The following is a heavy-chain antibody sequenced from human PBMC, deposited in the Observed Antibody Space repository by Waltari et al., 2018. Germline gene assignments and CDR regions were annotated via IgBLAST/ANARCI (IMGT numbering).Heavy chain of an antibody. D-gene: IGHD6-19*01. Sequence: QVQLVESGGGVVQPGRSLRLSCAASGFSFTTYGMHWVRQAPGKGLAWVAFISYEGTKKYYADSVKGRFSISRDNSKNTLFLQMDSLRVEDTAVYFCAGSGFNLVYWGQGSLVTVSS. V-gene: IGHV3-30*03. J-gene: IGHJ4*02. CDR2: ISYEGTKK. CDR3: AGSGFNLVY. CDR1: GFSFTTYG.